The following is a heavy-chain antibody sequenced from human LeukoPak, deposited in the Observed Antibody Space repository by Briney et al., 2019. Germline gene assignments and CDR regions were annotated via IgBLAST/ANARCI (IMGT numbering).Heavy chain of an antibody. J-gene: IGHJ5*02. CDR2: IWYDGSNK. Sequence: GGSLRLSCAASGFTFDDYAMHWVRQAPGKGLEWVAVIWYDGSNKYYADSVKGRFTISRDNSKNTLYLQMNSLRAEDTAVYYCAKSRITMDRGVPLDPWGQGTLVTVSS. D-gene: IGHD3-10*01. CDR1: GFTFDDYA. V-gene: IGHV3-33*06. CDR3: AKSRITMDRGVPLDP.